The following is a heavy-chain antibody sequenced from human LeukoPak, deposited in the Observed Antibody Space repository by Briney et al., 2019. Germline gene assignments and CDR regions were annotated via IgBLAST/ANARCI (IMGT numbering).Heavy chain of an antibody. CDR2: ISYDGSNK. J-gene: IGHJ4*02. CDR1: GFTFSSYG. D-gene: IGHD1-26*01. V-gene: IGHV3-30*03. CDR3: AGILEDGVYYFDY. Sequence: PGGSLRLSCAASGFTFSSYGMHWVRQAPGKGLEWVAVISYDGSNKYYADSVKGRFTISRDNSKNTLYLQMNSLRAEDTAVYYCAGILEDGVYYFDYWGQGTLVTVSS.